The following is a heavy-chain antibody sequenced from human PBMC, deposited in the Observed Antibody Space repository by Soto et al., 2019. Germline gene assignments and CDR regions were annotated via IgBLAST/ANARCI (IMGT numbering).Heavy chain of an antibody. CDR1: GGSISSGDYY. D-gene: IGHD2-21*02. V-gene: IGHV4-30-4*01. Sequence: SETLSLTCTVSGGSISSGDYYWSWVRQPPGKGLEWIGYIYYSGSTYYNPSLKSRVTISVDTSKNQFSLKLSSVTAADTAVYYCARVVTAIQGFDYWGQGALVTVSS. J-gene: IGHJ4*02. CDR2: IYYSGST. CDR3: ARVVTAIQGFDY.